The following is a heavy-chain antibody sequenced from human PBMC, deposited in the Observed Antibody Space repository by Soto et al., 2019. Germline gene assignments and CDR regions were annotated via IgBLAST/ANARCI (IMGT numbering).Heavy chain of an antibody. D-gene: IGHD3-10*01. Sequence: QVHLVESGGGVVQPGRSLRLSCAASGFIFSSYTMHWVRQAPGKGLECVAIISYDGNKKYYADSVKGRFTISRDNSKNTLFLQMNSLRTEDTAVYYCARDYGSFTYYFYGMDVWGQGTTVTVSS. V-gene: IGHV3-30-3*01. CDR3: ARDYGSFTYYFYGMDV. CDR2: ISYDGNKK. J-gene: IGHJ6*02. CDR1: GFIFSSYT.